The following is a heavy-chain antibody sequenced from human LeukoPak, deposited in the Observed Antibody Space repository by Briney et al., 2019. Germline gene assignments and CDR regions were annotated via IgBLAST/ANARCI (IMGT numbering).Heavy chain of an antibody. D-gene: IGHD4-17*01. J-gene: IGHJ4*02. CDR1: GFTFSSYG. V-gene: IGHV3-30*03. CDR3: ASALRNDYANY. Sequence: PGRSLRLSCAASGFTFSSYGMHWVRQAPGKGLGWVAVISYDGSNKYYADSVKGRFTISRDNSKNTLYLQMNSLRAEDTAVYYCASALRNDYANYWGQGTLVTVSS. CDR2: ISYDGSNK.